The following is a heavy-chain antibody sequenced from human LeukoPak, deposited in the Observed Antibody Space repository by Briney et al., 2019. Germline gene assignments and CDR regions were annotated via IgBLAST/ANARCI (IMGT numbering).Heavy chain of an antibody. V-gene: IGHV3-48*03. CDR2: ISNSGSTM. Sequence: HTGGSLRLSCAASGFTFSSFDMNWVRQAPGKGLEWLSYISNSGSTMYYADSVKGRFTVSRDNAKNSLYLQMNSLRAEDTAVYYCARVGIQQWLVPDYWGQGTLVTVSS. D-gene: IGHD6-19*01. CDR1: GFTFSSFD. J-gene: IGHJ4*02. CDR3: ARVGIQQWLVPDY.